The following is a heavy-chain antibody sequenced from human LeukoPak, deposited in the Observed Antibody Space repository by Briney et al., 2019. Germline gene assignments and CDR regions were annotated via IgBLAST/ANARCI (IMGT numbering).Heavy chain of an antibody. D-gene: IGHD1-26*01. V-gene: IGHV3-74*01. CDR1: GFSFSSYW. Sequence: GGSLRLSCAASGFSFSSYWMHWVRQAPGKGLVWVSRINIDGSNTNYADSVKGRFTISRDNAKNTLYLQMDSLRAEDRAVYYCARSLGGAYDYWGQGTLVTVSS. J-gene: IGHJ4*02. CDR2: INIDGSNT. CDR3: ARSLGGAYDY.